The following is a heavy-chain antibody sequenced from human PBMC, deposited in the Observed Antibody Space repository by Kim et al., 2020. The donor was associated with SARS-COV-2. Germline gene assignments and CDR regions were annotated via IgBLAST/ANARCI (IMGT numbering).Heavy chain of an antibody. CDR1: GFTFSSYG. J-gene: IGHJ4*02. D-gene: IGHD6-13*01. V-gene: IGHV3-30*18. CDR3: AKEQGIAAAGTLYYFHY. CDR2: ISYDGSNK. Sequence: GGSLRLSCAASGFTFSSYGMHWVRQAPGKGLEWVAVISYDGSNKYYADSVKGRFTISRDNSKNTLYLQMNSLRAEDTAGYYCAKEQGIAAAGTLYYFHYWGQGTLVTDSS.